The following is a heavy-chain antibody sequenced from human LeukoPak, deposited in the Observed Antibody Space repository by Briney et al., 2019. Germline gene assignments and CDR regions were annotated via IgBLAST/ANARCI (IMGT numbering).Heavy chain of an antibody. D-gene: IGHD4-23*01. Sequence: GRSLRLSGAASGFTFSSYGMHWVRQAPGTGLEWVAIISYDGSNKYYADSVKGRFTISRDNSKNTLYLQMSSLRAEDTAVYYCAKAYYGGNSFIDYWGQGTLVTVSS. CDR3: AKAYYGGNSFIDY. CDR1: GFTFSSYG. J-gene: IGHJ4*02. V-gene: IGHV3-30*18. CDR2: ISYDGSNK.